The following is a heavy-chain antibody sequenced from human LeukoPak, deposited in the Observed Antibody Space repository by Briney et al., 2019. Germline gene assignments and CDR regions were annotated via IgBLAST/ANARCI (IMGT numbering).Heavy chain of an antibody. CDR3: ARIVLPYYYDTTALKGYFDL. J-gene: IGHJ2*01. Sequence: PSETLSFTCAVYGGSFTGYYWSWIRQPPGKGLEWIGEINRNGNTNYNPSLKSRVTMSVDTSKKQFSLNLSSVAAADTAVYYCARIVLPYYYDTTALKGYFDLWGRGTLVTVSS. V-gene: IGHV4-34*01. CDR1: GGSFTGYY. CDR2: INRNGNT. D-gene: IGHD3-22*01.